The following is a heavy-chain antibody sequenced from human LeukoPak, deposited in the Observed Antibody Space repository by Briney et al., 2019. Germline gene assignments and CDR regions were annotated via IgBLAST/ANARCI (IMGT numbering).Heavy chain of an antibody. CDR1: GLSVADTY. D-gene: IGHD1-14*01. CDR3: AAGFRSEFIYFYLHV. V-gene: IGHV3-53*01. J-gene: IGHJ6*03. CDR2: LYIAGES. Sequence: PGGSLRLSCAVSGLSVADTYMAWVRQAPGKGLEWVATLYIAGESYYADSERGRFNISRDNSENTLYLQMTTVRDDDTAIYYCAAGFRSEFIYFYLHVWGKGTPVTVSS.